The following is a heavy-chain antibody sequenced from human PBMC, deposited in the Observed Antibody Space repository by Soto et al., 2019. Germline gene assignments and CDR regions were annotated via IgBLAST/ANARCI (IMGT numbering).Heavy chain of an antibody. CDR1: GFTFSSYG. CDR2: IWYDGSNK. V-gene: IGHV3-33*01. D-gene: IGHD3-10*01. J-gene: IGHJ6*02. Sequence: QVQLVESGGGVVQPGRSLRLSCAASGFTFSSYGMHWVRQAPGKGLEWVAVIWYDGSNKYYADSVKGRFTISRDNSKYTLYLQMNSLRAEDTAVYYCAREVMVRGVGDGMDVWGQGTTVTVSS. CDR3: AREVMVRGVGDGMDV.